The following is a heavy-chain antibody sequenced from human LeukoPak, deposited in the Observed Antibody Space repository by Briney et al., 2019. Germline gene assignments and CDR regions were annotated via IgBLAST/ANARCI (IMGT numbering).Heavy chain of an antibody. Sequence: GGSLRLSCAASGFAFRSYAMAWVRQAPGKGLEGVAANGSDGDRFHEDSVKGRFTISRDNSKSTLYLQMDNLRAEHTAVYFCAKSARVATIYFDSWGQGALVTVSA. CDR3: AKSARVATIYFDS. CDR1: GFAFRSYA. D-gene: IGHD5-12*01. CDR2: NGSDGDR. J-gene: IGHJ4*02. V-gene: IGHV3-23*01.